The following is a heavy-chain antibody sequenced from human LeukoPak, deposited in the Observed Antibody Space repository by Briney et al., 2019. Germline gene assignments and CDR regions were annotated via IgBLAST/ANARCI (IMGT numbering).Heavy chain of an antibody. J-gene: IGHJ4*02. CDR1: GFTFSSYS. CDR2: ISGSGGST. CDR3: AKVPTRTEFDY. V-gene: IGHV3-23*01. D-gene: IGHD1-14*01. Sequence: GGSLRLSCAASGFTFSSYSMNWVRQAPGKGLEWVSAISGSGGSTYYADSVKGRFTISRDNSKNTLYLQMNSLRAEDTAVYYCAKVPTRTEFDYWGQGTLVTVSS.